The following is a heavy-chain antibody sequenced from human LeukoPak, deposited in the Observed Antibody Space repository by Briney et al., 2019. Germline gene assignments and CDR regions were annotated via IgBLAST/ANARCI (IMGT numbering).Heavy chain of an antibody. D-gene: IGHD3-22*01. Sequence: PSETLSLTCTDSGGSISSYYWSWIPPPPGKGLGWSGYTYYSGSTNYNPSLKSRVTISVDTSKNQFSLKLSSVTAADTAVYYCARNHYYDSSGLGDWGQGTLVTVSS. CDR2: TYYSGST. V-gene: IGHV4-59*01. CDR1: GGSISSYY. J-gene: IGHJ4*02. CDR3: ARNHYYDSSGLGD.